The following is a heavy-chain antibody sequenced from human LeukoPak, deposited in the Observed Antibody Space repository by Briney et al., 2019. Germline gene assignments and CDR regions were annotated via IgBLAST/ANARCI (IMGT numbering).Heavy chain of an antibody. D-gene: IGHD3-10*01. CDR2: INSDGSST. Sequence: GGSLRLSCAASGFTFNTYNMNWVRQAPGKGLVWVSRINSDGSSTSYADSVKGRFTISRDNAKNTLYLQMNSLRAEDTAVYYCATKRGSGSYLIDYWGQGTLVTVSS. J-gene: IGHJ4*02. CDR1: GFTFNTYN. V-gene: IGHV3-74*01. CDR3: ATKRGSGSYLIDY.